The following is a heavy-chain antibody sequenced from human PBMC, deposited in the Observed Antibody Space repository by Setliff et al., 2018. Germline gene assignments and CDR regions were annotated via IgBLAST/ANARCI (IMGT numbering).Heavy chain of an antibody. CDR3: ARVSTLTIPPDY. CDR1: GYTFTNYG. Sequence: ASVKVSYKASGYTFTNYGTNWVRQAPGQGLEWLGWISAYNGNTHYAQKLQGRVSMTTDTSTGTAYLELRRMSTDDTAVYYCARVSTLTIPPDYWGQGTLVTVSS. V-gene: IGHV1-18*01. D-gene: IGHD2-21*01. CDR2: ISAYNGNT. J-gene: IGHJ4*02.